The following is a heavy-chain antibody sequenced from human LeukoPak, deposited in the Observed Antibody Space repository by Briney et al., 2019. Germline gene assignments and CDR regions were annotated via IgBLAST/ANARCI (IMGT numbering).Heavy chain of an antibody. CDR3: ARERSVVASPYDY. Sequence: GGSLRLSCVASGFTFSNFAMSWVRQAPGKGLEWVSVINSNGGTTHYAGSVKGRFTISRDNSRNTVSLQMNSLRADDTAVYYCARERSVVASPYDYWGQGTLVTVSS. D-gene: IGHD2-21*01. CDR2: INSNGGTT. V-gene: IGHV3-23*01. J-gene: IGHJ4*02. CDR1: GFTFSNFA.